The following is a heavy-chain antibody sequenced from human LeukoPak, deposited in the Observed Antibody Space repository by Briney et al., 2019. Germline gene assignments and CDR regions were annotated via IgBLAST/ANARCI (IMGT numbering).Heavy chain of an antibody. CDR3: ARLAMVRGEGWFDP. Sequence: SETLSLTCTVSGGSISSYYWSWIRQPPGKGPEWIGYIYYSGSTNYNPSLKSRVTISVDTSKNQFSLKLSSVTAADTAVYYCARLAMVRGEGWFDPWGQGTLVTVSS. V-gene: IGHV4-59*08. CDR1: GGSISSYY. J-gene: IGHJ5*02. CDR2: IYYSGST. D-gene: IGHD3-10*01.